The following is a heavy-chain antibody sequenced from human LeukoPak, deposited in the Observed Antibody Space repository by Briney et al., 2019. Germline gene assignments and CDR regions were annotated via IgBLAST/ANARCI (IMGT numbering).Heavy chain of an antibody. CDR3: ARAPIYNNWFDP. CDR1: GGSFSGYY. J-gene: IGHJ5*02. Sequence: TSETLSLTCAVYGGSFSGYYWSWIRQPPGKGLEWIGEINHSGSTNYNPSLKSRVTISVDTSKNQFSLKLSSVTAADTAVYYCARAPIYNNWFDPWGQGTLVTVSP. CDR2: INHSGST. V-gene: IGHV4-34*01. D-gene: IGHD3-3*02.